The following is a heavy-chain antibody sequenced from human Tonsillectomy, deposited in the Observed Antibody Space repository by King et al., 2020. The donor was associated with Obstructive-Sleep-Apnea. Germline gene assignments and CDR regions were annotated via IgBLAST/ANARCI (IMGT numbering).Heavy chain of an antibody. J-gene: IGHJ6*02. Sequence: DVQLVESGGGLLQPGRSLRLSCTASDFTFGDYALSWFRQAPGKWRERVGFIRSYFYGGTTDYAASVKGRLTNSRDDSKSIAYLQMNSLKTEDTAVYYCTSYCSGGSCTVFYYYAMDVWGQGTTVTVSS. CDR2: IRSYFYGGTT. D-gene: IGHD2-15*01. V-gene: IGHV3-49*03. CDR3: TSYCSGGSCTVFYYYAMDV. CDR1: DFTFGDYA.